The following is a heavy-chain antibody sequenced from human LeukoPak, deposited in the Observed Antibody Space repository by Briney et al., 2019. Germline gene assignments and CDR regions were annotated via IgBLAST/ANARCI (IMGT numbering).Heavy chain of an antibody. Sequence: GGSLRLSCAASGFTVSSNYMSWVRQAPGKGLEWVSVIYSGGSTYYADSVRGRFTISRDNSKNTLYLQMNSLRAEDTAVYYCAAGYYGSGSYFYWGQGTLVIVSS. D-gene: IGHD3-10*01. CDR3: AAGYYGSGSYFY. CDR2: IYSGGST. CDR1: GFTVSSNY. J-gene: IGHJ4*02. V-gene: IGHV3-53*01.